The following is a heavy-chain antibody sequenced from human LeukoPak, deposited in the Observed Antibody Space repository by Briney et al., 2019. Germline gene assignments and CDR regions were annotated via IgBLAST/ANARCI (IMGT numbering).Heavy chain of an antibody. CDR1: GFSVSTYA. Sequence: GGSLRLSCAASGFSVSTYAMHWIRQAPGKGLEGVAVLSFGGSNEFYADSLKGRFTISRDISKNMIYLQMNSLRAEDTALYFCARDQGYMGSGSYRSDLWGQGTLVTVSS. CDR2: LSFGGSNE. J-gene: IGHJ5*02. CDR3: ARDQGYMGSGSYRSDL. V-gene: IGHV3-30*04. D-gene: IGHD3-10*01.